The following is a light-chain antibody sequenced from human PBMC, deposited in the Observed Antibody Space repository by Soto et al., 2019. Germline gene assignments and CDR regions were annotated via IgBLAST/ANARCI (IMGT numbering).Light chain of an antibody. V-gene: IGKV3-20*01. CDR1: QSVSSSY. CDR2: GAS. J-gene: IGKJ1*01. CDR3: QQYDSSRT. Sequence: PGERATLSCRASQSVSSSYLAWYQQKPGQAPRLLIYGASSRATGIPDRFSGSGSGTDFTLTISRLEPEDFAVYYCQQYDSSRTLGQGTKVDIK.